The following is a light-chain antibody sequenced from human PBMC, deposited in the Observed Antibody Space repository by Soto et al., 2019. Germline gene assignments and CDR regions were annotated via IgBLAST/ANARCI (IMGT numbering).Light chain of an antibody. CDR2: KAS. CDR1: QSISTW. V-gene: IGKV1-5*03. J-gene: IGKJ2*01. Sequence: DIQMTQSPSTLSVSVGDRVTITCRASQSISTWLAWYQQKPGKAPNLLIYKASTLQSGVPSRFSGSGSGTEFTLTISSLQPDDFATYSCQQYSAYPYTFGQGTQVEIK. CDR3: QQYSAYPYT.